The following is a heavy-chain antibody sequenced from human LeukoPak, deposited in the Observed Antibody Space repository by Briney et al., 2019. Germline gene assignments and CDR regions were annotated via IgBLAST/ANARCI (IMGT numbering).Heavy chain of an antibody. CDR3: ARHDYGDLHFDY. Sequence: PSETLSLTCTVSGGSISSYYWSWIRQPPGKGLEWIGSIYYSGSTYYNPSLKSRVTISVDTSKNQFSLKLSSVTAADTAVYYCARHDYGDLHFDYWGQGTLVTVSS. J-gene: IGHJ4*02. CDR2: IYYSGST. CDR1: GGSISSYY. V-gene: IGHV4-59*05. D-gene: IGHD4-17*01.